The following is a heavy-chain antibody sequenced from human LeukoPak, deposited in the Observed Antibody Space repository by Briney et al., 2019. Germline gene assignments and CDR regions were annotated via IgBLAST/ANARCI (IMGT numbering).Heavy chain of an antibody. CDR1: GFTFSSYW. V-gene: IGHV3-7*01. D-gene: IGHD4-17*01. Sequence: GGSLRLSCAASGFTFSSYWMSWVRQAPGKGLEWVANIKQDGSEKYYVDSVGGRFTISRDNAKNSLYLQMNSLRAEDTAVYYCARDPHYGDYDGWFDPWGQGTLVTVSS. CDR2: IKQDGSEK. J-gene: IGHJ5*02. CDR3: ARDPHYGDYDGWFDP.